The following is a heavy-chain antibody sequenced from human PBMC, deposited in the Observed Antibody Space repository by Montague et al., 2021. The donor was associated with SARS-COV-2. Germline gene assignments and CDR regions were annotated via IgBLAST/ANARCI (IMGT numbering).Heavy chain of an antibody. D-gene: IGHD2-21*02. CDR1: GYFIGTGYY. CDR2: NYLHGNA. Sequence: SETLSLTCSVSGYFIGTGYYWGWIRQPPGKGLEWIGSNYLHGNAYYNPSLNSRVTTSLDTSNNQFSLRLTSVTTSDTAVYYCARGRVTRAGFDYWGQGIRVIVSS. CDR3: ARGRVTRAGFDY. V-gene: IGHV4-38-2*02. J-gene: IGHJ4*02.